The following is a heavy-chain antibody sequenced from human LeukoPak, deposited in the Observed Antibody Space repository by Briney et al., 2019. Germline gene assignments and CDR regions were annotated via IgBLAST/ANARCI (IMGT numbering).Heavy chain of an antibody. Sequence: PSETLSLTCAVYGGSFSGYYWSWIRQPPGKGLEWIGEINHSGSTNYSPSLKSRVTISVDTSKNQFSLELSSVTAADTAVYYCARGYLMKQLGLFDYWGQGTLVTVSS. CDR3: ARGYLMKQLGLFDY. J-gene: IGHJ4*02. CDR2: INHSGST. CDR1: GGSFSGYY. D-gene: IGHD6-13*01. V-gene: IGHV4-34*01.